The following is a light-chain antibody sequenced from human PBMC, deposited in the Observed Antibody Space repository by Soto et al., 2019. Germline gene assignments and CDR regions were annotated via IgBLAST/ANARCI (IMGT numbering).Light chain of an antibody. CDR1: QSVNRN. V-gene: IGKV3-15*01. J-gene: IGKJ5*01. CDR2: AAS. CDR3: QQYNSWTSIT. Sequence: EILLTQYPATLSVSPGERATLSCRSIQSVNRNLGWYQQKPGQAPRLLIFAASTRAPGIPARFSGSGSGTEFTLTISGLQSEDFAVYYCQQYNSWTSITFGQGTRLEVK.